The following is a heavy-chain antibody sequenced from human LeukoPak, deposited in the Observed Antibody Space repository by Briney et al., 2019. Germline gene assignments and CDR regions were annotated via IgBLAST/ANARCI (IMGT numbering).Heavy chain of an antibody. Sequence: SETLTLTCTVSGGSISSGDYYWSWIRQPPGKGLEWIGYIYYSGTTYYNPSLKSRVTISVDTSKNQFSLKLTSVTAADTAVYFCARGPYGSGSYYWGQGTLVTVSS. V-gene: IGHV4-30-4*01. CDR2: IYYSGTT. CDR1: GGSISSGDYY. CDR3: ARGPYGSGSYY. J-gene: IGHJ4*02. D-gene: IGHD3-10*01.